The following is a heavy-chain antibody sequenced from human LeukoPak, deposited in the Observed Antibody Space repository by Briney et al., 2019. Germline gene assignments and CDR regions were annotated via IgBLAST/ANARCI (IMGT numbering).Heavy chain of an antibody. CDR2: IFSTTSFI. V-gene: IGHV3-21*01. Sequence: GGSLRLSCAVSGATFSRYTMNWVRQAPGKGLEWVSSIFSTTSFIYYADSVKGRFTISGDNAKNSLYLQMNSLRAEDTAVYYCARDGMATVAGDYFDYWGQGTLVTVSS. J-gene: IGHJ4*02. CDR3: ARDGMATVAGDYFDY. D-gene: IGHD6-19*01. CDR1: GATFSRYT.